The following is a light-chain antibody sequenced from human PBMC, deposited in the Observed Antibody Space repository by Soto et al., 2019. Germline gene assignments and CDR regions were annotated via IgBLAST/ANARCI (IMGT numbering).Light chain of an antibody. CDR2: SAS. CDR3: QQYNSYHT. CDR1: QSINNY. Sequence: DIQMTQSPASLSASVGDRVTITCRASQSINNYLSWYQQKPGQAPKLLIRSASTLERGVPSRFSGSGSGTEFTLTISSLQPDDFAAYYCQQYNSYHTFGQGTRLEIK. V-gene: IGKV1-5*01. J-gene: IGKJ5*01.